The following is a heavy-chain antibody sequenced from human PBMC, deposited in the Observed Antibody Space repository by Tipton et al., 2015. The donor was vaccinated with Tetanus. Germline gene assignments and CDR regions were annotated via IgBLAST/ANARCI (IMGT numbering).Heavy chain of an antibody. J-gene: IGHJ5*02. CDR1: GASISDKKYY. D-gene: IGHD2/OR15-2a*01. CDR3: ARHLYGYWFDP. V-gene: IGHV4-39*02. Sequence: TLSLTCTVSGASISDKKYYWGWIRQAPGKGLEWLASIYSEGSTYHSPSLKSRLTIDVDTSQNVFSLRLTSVTAADTAVYYCARHLYGYWFDPWGQGALVTVSS. CDR2: IYSEGST.